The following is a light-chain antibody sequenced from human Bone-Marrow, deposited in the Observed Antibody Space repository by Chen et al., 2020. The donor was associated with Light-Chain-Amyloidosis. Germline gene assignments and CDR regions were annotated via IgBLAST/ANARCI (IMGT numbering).Light chain of an antibody. CDR3: VAWDDSLNGPM. J-gene: IGLJ3*02. V-gene: IGLV1-44*01. Sequence: QSVLTQPPSASGNPGHWVTISCSGGISNIGSNSVNWHQQLPGTAPRLLIYNNDRRPSGVPDSFAGSKSGTSASLAISGLQSEDEADYYCVAWDDSLNGPMFGGGTKLTVL. CDR1: ISNIGSNS. CDR2: NND.